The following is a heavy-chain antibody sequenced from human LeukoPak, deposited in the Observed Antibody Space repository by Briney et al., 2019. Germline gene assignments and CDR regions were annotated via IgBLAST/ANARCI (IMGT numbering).Heavy chain of an antibody. V-gene: IGHV4-39*07. CDR2: IYYSGST. CDR1: GGSISSSSYY. CDR3: ASTNCSSSNCFGANWFDP. J-gene: IGHJ5*02. D-gene: IGHD2-2*01. Sequence: PSETLSLTCTVSGGSISSSSYYWGWIRQPPGKGLEWIGSIYYSGSTYYNPSLKSRVTISLDTSKSQFSLKLSSVTAADTAVYFCASTNCSSSNCFGANWFDPWGQGTLVTVSS.